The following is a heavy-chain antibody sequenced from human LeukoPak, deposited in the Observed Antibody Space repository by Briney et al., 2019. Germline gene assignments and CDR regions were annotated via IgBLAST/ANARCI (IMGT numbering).Heavy chain of an antibody. V-gene: IGHV1-18*01. CDR3: ARAPIYDTSVYCPDRNFDY. CDR2: ISAHNGIT. J-gene: IGHJ4*02. Sequence: ASVKVSCKASGYTFTSYGISWVRQAPGQGLEWMGWISAHNGITNYAQNLQGRVTMTTDTSTSTAYMELRSLRSGDTAVYYCARAPIYDTSVYCPDRNFDYWGQGTLVTVSS. CDR1: GYTFTSYG. D-gene: IGHD3-22*01.